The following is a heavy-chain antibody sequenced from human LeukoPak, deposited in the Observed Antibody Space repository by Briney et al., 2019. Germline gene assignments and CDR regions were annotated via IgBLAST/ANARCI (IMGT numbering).Heavy chain of an antibody. Sequence: GRSLRLSCAASGFSFSTYGMHWVRQAPGKGLEWMAGISHDGRDKYYGDSVKGRLTISRDNSKNTVYLEMNSLRPEDTAVYYCARAQPPSSIAAAYPDYWGQGTLVTVSS. V-gene: IGHV3-30*03. CDR3: ARAQPPSSIAAAYPDY. CDR1: GFSFSTYG. J-gene: IGHJ4*02. CDR2: ISHDGRDK. D-gene: IGHD6-13*01.